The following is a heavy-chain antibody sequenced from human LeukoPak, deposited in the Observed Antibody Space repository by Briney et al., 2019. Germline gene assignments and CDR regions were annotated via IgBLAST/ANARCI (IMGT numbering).Heavy chain of an antibody. V-gene: IGHV4-4*07. Sequence: SETLSLTCTVAGASISSYYWSWVRQPAGKGLEWLGRIYTSGSTNYNPSLKRRVTMSVDTSKNQFSLKLSSVTAADTAVYYCARLDYYDSSGTNWYFDLWGRGTLVTVSS. CDR2: IYTSGST. D-gene: IGHD3-22*01. CDR3: ARLDYYDSSGTNWYFDL. J-gene: IGHJ2*01. CDR1: GASISSYY.